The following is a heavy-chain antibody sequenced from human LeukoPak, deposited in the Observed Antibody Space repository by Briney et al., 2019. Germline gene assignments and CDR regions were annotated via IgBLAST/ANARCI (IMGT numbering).Heavy chain of an antibody. CDR3: ARQLDTAMVSAFDI. J-gene: IGHJ3*02. D-gene: IGHD5-18*01. V-gene: IGHV4-59*08. Sequence: SETLSLTCTVSGGSISSYYWSWIRQPPGKGLEWIGYIYYSGSTNYNPSLKSRVTISVDTSKNQFSLKLSSVTAEDTAVYYCARQLDTAMVSAFDIWGQGTMVTVSS. CDR2: IYYSGST. CDR1: GGSISSYY.